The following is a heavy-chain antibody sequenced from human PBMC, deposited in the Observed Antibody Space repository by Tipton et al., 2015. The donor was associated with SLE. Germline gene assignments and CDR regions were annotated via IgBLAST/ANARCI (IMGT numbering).Heavy chain of an antibody. CDR2: IYDNGNT. V-gene: IGHV4-39*02. J-gene: IGHJ4*02. CDR1: GGSMSNDY. Sequence: TLSLTCIVSGGSMSNDYWVWIRQSPGKGLEWVGSIYDNGNTYYNPSLKSRVTISVDTSKNHFSLKLSSGTAADTAVYFCARRSLSAVPKWGQGTLVTVSS. D-gene: IGHD6-13*01. CDR3: ARRSLSAVPK.